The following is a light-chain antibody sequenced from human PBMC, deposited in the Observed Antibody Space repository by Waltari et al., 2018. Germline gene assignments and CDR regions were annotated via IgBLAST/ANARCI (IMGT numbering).Light chain of an antibody. V-gene: IGLV1-40*01. CDR3: QSYDTSLRSSV. CDR1: SSNIGAAYD. J-gene: IGLJ2*01. CDR2: RNT. Sequence: QSVLTQPPSVSGAPGQRVTISCTGSSSNIGAAYDVHWYQQIPGTAPKLLIYRNTIRPSGGPDRFSGSKSGTSASLAIIWLQAEDEADYYCQSYDTSLRSSVFGGGTKLTVL.